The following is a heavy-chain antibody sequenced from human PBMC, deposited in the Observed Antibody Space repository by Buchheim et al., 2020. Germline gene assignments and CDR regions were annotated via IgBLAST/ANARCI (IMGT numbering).Heavy chain of an antibody. CDR3: AKGYCSSTNCYCFEY. CDR1: GFTFSTYD. Sequence: VQLVESGGGVVQPGRSLRLSCAASGFTFSTYDMNWVRQAPGKGLEWVSLIGGSGDITHYADSVKGRFTISRDNSKNTVYLHMTGLRVEDTAVYYCAKGYCSSTNCYCFEYWGQGTL. V-gene: IGHV3-23*04. J-gene: IGHJ4*02. D-gene: IGHD2-2*01. CDR2: IGGSGDIT.